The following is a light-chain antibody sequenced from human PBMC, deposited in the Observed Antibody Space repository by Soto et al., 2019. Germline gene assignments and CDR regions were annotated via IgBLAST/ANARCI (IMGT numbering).Light chain of an antibody. CDR1: QSVLYSSNNKNY. CDR3: QQYYSPPYT. Sequence: DIVMTQSPDSLAVSLGERATINCKSSQSVLYSSNNKNYLGWYQQKPGQTPKLLIYWASTRDSGVPDRFSGSWSGTDFTLTISSRQAEDVAVYYCQQYYSPPYTFGQGTRLEIK. J-gene: IGKJ2*01. V-gene: IGKV4-1*01. CDR2: WAS.